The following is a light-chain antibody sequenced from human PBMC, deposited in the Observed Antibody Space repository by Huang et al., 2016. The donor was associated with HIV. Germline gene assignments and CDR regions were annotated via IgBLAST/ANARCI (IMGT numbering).Light chain of an antibody. CDR2: VAS. CDR1: QSIGTY. CDR3: QQSYSALGLT. Sequence: DIQMTQSPSSLSASVGDRVTIACRASQSIGTYLNWYQQKPGKAPRLLIHVASSLQSGVPSRVSGSGSGTDCTLTISSLQPEDFATYYCQQSYSALGLTFGGGTKVEIK. V-gene: IGKV1-39*01. J-gene: IGKJ4*01.